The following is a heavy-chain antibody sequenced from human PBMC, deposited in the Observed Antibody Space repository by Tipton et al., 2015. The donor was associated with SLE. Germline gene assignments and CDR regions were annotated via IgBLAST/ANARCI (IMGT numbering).Heavy chain of an antibody. J-gene: IGHJ5*02. D-gene: IGHD2-15*01. CDR3: TRHVVGVASRPGWFDT. CDR1: GGSISSSYY. CDR2: ISYTGST. V-gene: IGHV4-39*01. Sequence: LRLSCTVSGGSISSSYYWGWIRQSPGKGLEWIGSISYTGSTYYNPSLKSRVTISVDTSRNQFSLKLNFVTAADTAFYYCTRHVVGVASRPGWFDTWGQGTLVSVSS.